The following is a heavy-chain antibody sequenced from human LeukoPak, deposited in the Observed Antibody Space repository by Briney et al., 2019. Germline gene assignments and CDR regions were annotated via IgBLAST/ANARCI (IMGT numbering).Heavy chain of an antibody. CDR1: GGTFSSYA. V-gene: IGHV1-69*05. CDR3: ARGGGITRVWFDP. CDR2: IIPIFGTA. J-gene: IGHJ5*02. D-gene: IGHD3-10*01. Sequence: SVKVSCKASGGTFSSYAISWVRQAPGQGLEWMGGIIPIFGTANYAQKFQGRVTITTDESTSTAYMELSSLRSEDTAVYYCARGGGITRVWFDPWGQGTLVTVSS.